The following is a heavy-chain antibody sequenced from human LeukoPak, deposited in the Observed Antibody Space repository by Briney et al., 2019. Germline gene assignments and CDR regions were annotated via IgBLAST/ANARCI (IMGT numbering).Heavy chain of an antibody. CDR2: ISGSGYST. D-gene: IGHD4-23*01. CDR3: AKVTYGGNSNYFDY. J-gene: IGHJ4*02. V-gene: IGHV3-23*01. CDR1: GFTFSSYA. Sequence: GSLRLSSAASGFTFSSYAISWVRQAPGKGLEWVSTISGSGYSTYYADSVEGRFTFSRDNSKNTLYLQMNSLRAEDTAVYYCAKVTYGGNSNYFDYWGQGTLVTVSS.